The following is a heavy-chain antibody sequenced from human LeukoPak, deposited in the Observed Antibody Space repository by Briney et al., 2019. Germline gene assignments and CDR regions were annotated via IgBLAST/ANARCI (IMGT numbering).Heavy chain of an antibody. CDR2: IYYSGDT. Sequence: SETLSLTCTVSGGSINSGDNYWTWIRQQPGKGLEWIGYIYYSGDTYYNPSLKSRLTMSVDTSKSQFSLKLSSVTAADTAVYYCAREGAAAGTPRAFDLWGQGTMVTVSS. CDR3: AREGAAAGTPRAFDL. D-gene: IGHD6-13*01. J-gene: IGHJ3*01. V-gene: IGHV4-31*03. CDR1: GGSINSGDNY.